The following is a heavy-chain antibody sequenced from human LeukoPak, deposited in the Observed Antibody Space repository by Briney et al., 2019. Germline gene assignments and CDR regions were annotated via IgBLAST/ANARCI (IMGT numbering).Heavy chain of an antibody. D-gene: IGHD6-6*01. V-gene: IGHV3-49*04. Sequence: AGGSLRLSCAGSGFIFNNYAMHWVRQPPGKGLEWVGFIRSKAYGGTTEYAASVKGRFTISRDDSKSIAYLQMNSLKTGDTAVYYCTRVPELVAGSDYWGQGTLVTVSS. CDR2: IRSKAYGGTT. J-gene: IGHJ4*02. CDR1: GFIFNNYA. CDR3: TRVPELVAGSDY.